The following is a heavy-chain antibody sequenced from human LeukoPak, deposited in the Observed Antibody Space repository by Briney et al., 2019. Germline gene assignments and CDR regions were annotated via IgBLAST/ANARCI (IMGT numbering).Heavy chain of an antibody. CDR3: ARAPPHVDIVATINTPPIDY. V-gene: IGHV1-18*01. Sequence: ASVKVSCKASGYTFTSYGISWVRQAPGQGLEWMGWISAYNGNTNYAQKLQGRVTMTTDTSTSTAYMELRSLRSDDTAVYYCARAPPHVDIVATINTPPIDYWGQGTLVTVSS. D-gene: IGHD5-12*01. CDR1: GYTFTSYG. CDR2: ISAYNGNT. J-gene: IGHJ4*02.